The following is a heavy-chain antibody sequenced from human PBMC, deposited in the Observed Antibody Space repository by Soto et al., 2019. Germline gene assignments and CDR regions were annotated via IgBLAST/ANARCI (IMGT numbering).Heavy chain of an antibody. CDR2: IIPILGTA. D-gene: IGHD3-22*01. Sequence: SVKVSCKASGGTFSSYAISWVRQAPGQGLEWMGGIIPILGTANYAQKFQGRVTITADESTSTAYMELSSLRSEDTAVYYCARAPTASDSTCGYWGQGTLVTVSS. CDR1: GGTFSSYA. J-gene: IGHJ4*02. V-gene: IGHV1-69*13. CDR3: ARAPTASDSTCGY.